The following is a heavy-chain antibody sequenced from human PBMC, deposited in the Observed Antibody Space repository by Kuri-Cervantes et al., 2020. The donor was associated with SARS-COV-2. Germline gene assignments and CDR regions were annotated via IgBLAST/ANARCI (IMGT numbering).Heavy chain of an antibody. J-gene: IGHJ3*02. Sequence: SVKVSCKASGGTFSSYAISWVRQAPGQGLEWMGRITPILGTANYAQKFQGRVTITADKSTSTAYMELSSLRSEDTAVYYCAIHLEWGCSSTSCYCGAFDIWGQGTMVTVSS. CDR1: GGTFSSYA. CDR2: ITPILGTA. D-gene: IGHD2-2*01. V-gene: IGHV1-69*04. CDR3: AIHLEWGCSSTSCYCGAFDI.